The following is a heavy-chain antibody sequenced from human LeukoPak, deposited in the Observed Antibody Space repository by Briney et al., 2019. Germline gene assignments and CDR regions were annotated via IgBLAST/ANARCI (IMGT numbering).Heavy chain of an antibody. J-gene: IGHJ6*03. CDR2: ISSSSSTI. CDR3: ARDRRLRFLEWSSYMDV. V-gene: IGHV3-48*01. Sequence: PGGSLRLSCAASGFTFSRCMNWVRQAPGKGLEWVSYISSSSSTIYYADSVKGRFTISRDNAKNSLYLQMNSLRAEDTAVYYCARDRRLRFLEWSSYMDVWGKGTTVTVSS. D-gene: IGHD3-3*01. CDR1: GFTFSRC.